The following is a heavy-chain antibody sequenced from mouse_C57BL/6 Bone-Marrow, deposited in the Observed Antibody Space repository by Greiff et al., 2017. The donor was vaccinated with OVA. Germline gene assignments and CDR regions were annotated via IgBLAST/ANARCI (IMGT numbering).Heavy chain of an antibody. CDR2: IRLKSDNYAT. Sequence: EVKLVESGGGLVQPGGSMKLSCVASGFTFSNYWMNWVRQSPEKGLEWVAQIRLKSDNYATHYAESVKGRFTISRDDSKSSVYLQMNNLRAEDTGIYYCTPYGSPYFDYWGQGTTLTVSS. D-gene: IGHD2-2*01. CDR3: TPYGSPYFDY. V-gene: IGHV6-3*01. CDR1: GFTFSNYW. J-gene: IGHJ2*01.